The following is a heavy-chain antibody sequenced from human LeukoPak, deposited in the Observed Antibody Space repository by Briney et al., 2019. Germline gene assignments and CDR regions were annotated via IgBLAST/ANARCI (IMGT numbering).Heavy chain of an antibody. CDR1: GDSVSSNSTD. Sequence: QTLSLTCAISGDSVSSNSTDWNWIRQSPSRVLEWLGRPYYRSKWYNEYGIYVKSPITINADTSKNQFSLQLNSVSPEDTAVYCCARELTGFDYWGKGTLVTVSS. D-gene: IGHD7-27*01. V-gene: IGHV6-1*01. CDR3: ARELTGFDY. J-gene: IGHJ4*02. CDR2: PYYRSKWYN.